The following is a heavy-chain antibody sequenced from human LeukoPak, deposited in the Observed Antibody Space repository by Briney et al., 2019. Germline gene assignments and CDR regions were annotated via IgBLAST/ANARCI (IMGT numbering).Heavy chain of an antibody. CDR1: GFTVSSNY. J-gene: IGHJ6*03. CDR2: IYSSGST. CDR3: AKNIAAGDSSGYYYYYMDV. D-gene: IGHD6-13*01. V-gene: IGHV3-66*03. Sequence: QPGGSLRLSCAASGFTVSSNYMSWVRQAPGKGLEWVSVIYSSGSTDYADSVKGRFTISRDNSKSTLYLQMNSLRAEDTAVYYCAKNIAAGDSSGYYYYYMDVWGKGTTVTVSS.